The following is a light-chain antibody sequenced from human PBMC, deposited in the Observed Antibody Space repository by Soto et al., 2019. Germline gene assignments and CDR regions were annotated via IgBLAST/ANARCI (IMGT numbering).Light chain of an antibody. V-gene: IGKV3-11*01. CDR2: DAS. Sequence: EIVLTQSPATLSLSPGETATLSCRASQSVSSYLAWYQQKPGQAPRLLIYDASNRATGIPARFSGSGSGTDFTLTISSLEPEDFAVYYCQQYGSIPWTFGQGTKVEIK. J-gene: IGKJ1*01. CDR3: QQYGSIPWT. CDR1: QSVSSY.